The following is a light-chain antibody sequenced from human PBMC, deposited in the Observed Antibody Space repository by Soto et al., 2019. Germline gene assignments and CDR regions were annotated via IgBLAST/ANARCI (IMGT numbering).Light chain of an antibody. J-gene: IGLJ2*01. Sequence: QSALTQPASVSGSPGQSIAISCTGTNSHVGGYNYVSWYQQHPGKAPKLMIYDVTNRPSGVSNRFSGSKSGNTASLTISGLQAEDEADYYCSSYTTSSTLVFGGGTKLTVL. CDR2: DVT. V-gene: IGLV2-14*01. CDR3: SSYTTSSTLV. CDR1: NSHVGGYNY.